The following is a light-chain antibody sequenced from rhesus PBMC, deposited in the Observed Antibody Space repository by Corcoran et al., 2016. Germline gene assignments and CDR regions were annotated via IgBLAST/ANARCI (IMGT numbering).Light chain of an antibody. CDR3: LQSYSTPCS. CDR1: QGISDY. V-gene: IGKV1-36*02. Sequence: DIQMTQSPSSLSASVGDRVTITCRASQGISDYLRWYQQHPGKATKRLIYAASSVESGGPSRFSGSGSGTEFTLTISSLQPEDFAAYSGLQSYSTPCSLGQGTKVEIK. J-gene: IGKJ2*01. CDR2: AAS.